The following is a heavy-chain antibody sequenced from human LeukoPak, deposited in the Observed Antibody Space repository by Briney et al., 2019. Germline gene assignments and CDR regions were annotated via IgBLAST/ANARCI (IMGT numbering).Heavy chain of an antibody. CDR1: GGTFSSYA. CDR2: IIPILGIA. V-gene: IGHV1-69*04. CDR3: ARVEDYYDSSGYYPI. Sequence: GASVKVSCKASGGTFSSYAISWVRQAPGQGLEWMGRIIPILGIANYAQKFQGRVTITADKSTSTAYMELSSLRSEDTAVYYCARVEDYYDSSGYYPIWGQGTMVTVSS. J-gene: IGHJ3*02. D-gene: IGHD3-22*01.